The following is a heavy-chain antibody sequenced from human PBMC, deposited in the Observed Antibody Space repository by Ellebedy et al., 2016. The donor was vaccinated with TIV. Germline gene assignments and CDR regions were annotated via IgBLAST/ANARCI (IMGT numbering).Heavy chain of an antibody. Sequence: GGSLRLXXAASGFTFSSYSMSWVRQAPGKGLEWVSAISGSGGSTYYADSVKGRFTISRDNAKNSLYLQMNSLRAEDTAVYYCARDREEMATVPDFDYWGQGTLVTVSS. CDR2: ISGSGGST. D-gene: IGHD5-24*01. V-gene: IGHV3-21*04. J-gene: IGHJ4*02. CDR3: ARDREEMATVPDFDY. CDR1: GFTFSSYS.